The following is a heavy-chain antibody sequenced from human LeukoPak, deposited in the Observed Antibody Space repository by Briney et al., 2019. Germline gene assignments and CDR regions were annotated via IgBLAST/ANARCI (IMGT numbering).Heavy chain of an antibody. CDR1: GGSISSYY. CDR2: IYYSGST. J-gene: IGHJ4*02. Sequence: SETLSLTCTVSGGSISSYYWSWIRQPPGKGLEWIGYIYYSGSTNYNPSLTSRVTISVDTSKNQFSLKLSSVTAADVAVYYCAREMSMVRGVIPAYYFDYWGQGTLVTVSS. V-gene: IGHV4-59*01. D-gene: IGHD3-10*01. CDR3: AREMSMVRGVIPAYYFDY.